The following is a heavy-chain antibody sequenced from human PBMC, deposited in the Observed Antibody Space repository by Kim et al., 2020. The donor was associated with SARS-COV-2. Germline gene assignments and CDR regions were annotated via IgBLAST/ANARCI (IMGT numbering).Heavy chain of an antibody. J-gene: IGHJ6*03. CDR1: GGSISSGGYS. V-gene: IGHV4-30-2*01. D-gene: IGHD2-2*01. Sequence: SETLSLTCAVSGGSISSGGYSWSWIRQPPGKGLEWIGYIYHSGSTYYNPSLKSRVTISVDRSKNQFSLKLSSVTAADTAVYYCAGLDCSSTSCPPRDYYYYYMDVWGKGTTVTVSS. CDR3: AGLDCSSTSCPPRDYYYYYMDV. CDR2: IYHSGST.